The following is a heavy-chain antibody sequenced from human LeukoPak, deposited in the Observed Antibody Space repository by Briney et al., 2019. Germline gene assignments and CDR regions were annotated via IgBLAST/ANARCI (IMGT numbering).Heavy chain of an antibody. V-gene: IGHV3-30*18. J-gene: IGHJ4*02. CDR1: GFTFSSYG. Sequence: GGSLRLSCAASGFTFSSYGMHWVRQAPGEGLEWVAVISYDGSNKYYADSVKGRFTISRDNSKNTLYLQMNSLRAEDTAVYYCAKAFWYYYDSSGSDYWGQGTLVTVSS. CDR3: AKAFWYYYDSSGSDY. D-gene: IGHD3-22*01. CDR2: ISYDGSNK.